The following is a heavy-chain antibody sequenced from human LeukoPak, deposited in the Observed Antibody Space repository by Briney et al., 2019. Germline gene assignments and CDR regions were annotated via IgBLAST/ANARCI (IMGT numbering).Heavy chain of an antibody. Sequence: PSQTLSLTCTVSGRSISSCNYYWIWIPQPAGKGLEWIVRIYTSGSTNYNPSLKSRVTISVDTSKNQFSLKLSSVTAADTAVYYCARAYLSRETYYYYYGMDVWGQGTTVTVSS. CDR1: GRSISSCNYY. V-gene: IGHV4-61*02. J-gene: IGHJ6*02. D-gene: IGHD2/OR15-2a*01. CDR2: IYTSGST. CDR3: ARAYLSRETYYYYYGMDV.